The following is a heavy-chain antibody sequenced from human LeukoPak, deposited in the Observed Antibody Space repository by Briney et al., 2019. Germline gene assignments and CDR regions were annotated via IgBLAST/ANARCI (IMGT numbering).Heavy chain of an antibody. J-gene: IGHJ4*02. V-gene: IGHV3-7*01. D-gene: IGHD3-16*01. CDR2: IDPSGNK. CDR1: GFIFSIYW. CDR3: ARADWGSFDH. Sequence: PGESLRLSCAASGFIFSIYWMSWVRQAPGKGLEWVAHIDPSGNKFYVDSVKGRFAISRDSAKNSVFLQMNSLRDEDTAVYYCARADWGSFDHWGQGALVTVSS.